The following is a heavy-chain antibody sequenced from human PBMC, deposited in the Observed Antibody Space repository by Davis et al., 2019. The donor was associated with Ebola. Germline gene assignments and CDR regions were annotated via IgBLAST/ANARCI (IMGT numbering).Heavy chain of an antibody. CDR1: GFTFSSYW. CDR2: IKQDGSEK. J-gene: IGHJ4*02. V-gene: IGHV3-7*01. Sequence: GESLKISCVASGFTFSSYWMSWVRQAPGKGLEWVANIKQDGSEKYYVGSVKGRFTISRDNAKNSLSLEMNSLRAEDTAVYYCARGSSGSPFGGVIAMGYFDYWGQGTLVTVSS. D-gene: IGHD3-16*02. CDR3: ARGSSGSPFGGVIAMGYFDY.